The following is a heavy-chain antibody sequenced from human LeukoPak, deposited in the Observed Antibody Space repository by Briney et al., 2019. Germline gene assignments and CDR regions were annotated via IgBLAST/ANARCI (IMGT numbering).Heavy chain of an antibody. Sequence: ASVKVSCKASGYTFTGYYMHWVRQAPGQGLEWMGWINPNSGGTNYAQKFQGRVTMTRDTSISTAYMELSRLRSDDTAVYYCARESQDSSGWLNWGQGTLVTVSS. CDR3: ARESQDSSGWLN. V-gene: IGHV1-2*02. CDR1: GYTFTGYY. CDR2: INPNSGGT. J-gene: IGHJ4*02. D-gene: IGHD6-19*01.